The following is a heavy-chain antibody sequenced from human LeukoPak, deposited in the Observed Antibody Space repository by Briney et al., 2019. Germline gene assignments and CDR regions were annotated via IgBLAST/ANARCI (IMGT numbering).Heavy chain of an antibody. Sequence: PGGSLRLSCAASGFSFSTNPMSWVRQAPGMGLEWVSAISPDKTYYADSVKGRLTISRDNYKNTVDLHMNSPRAEDTAIYYCVKEHVDRAFTRSFEIWGQGTVVTVSS. CDR2: ISPDKT. V-gene: IGHV3-23*01. CDR1: GFSFSTNP. D-gene: IGHD3-10*01. J-gene: IGHJ3*02. CDR3: VKEHVDRAFTRSFEI.